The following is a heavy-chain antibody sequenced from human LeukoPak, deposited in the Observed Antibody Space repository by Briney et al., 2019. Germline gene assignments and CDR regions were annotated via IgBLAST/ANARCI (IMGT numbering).Heavy chain of an antibody. D-gene: IGHD2-2*01. CDR2: INPNSGAT. J-gene: IGHJ4*02. V-gene: IGHV1-2*02. CDR3: ARVKKLMPEFEF. Sequence: ASVKVSCKSSGYAFIDYYIHWVRQAPGQGLEWMGWINPNSGATKYAQKFQGRVSMTRDTSINTAYMDLTNLRSDDTAIFYCARVKKLMPEFEFWGQGTLVTVSS. CDR1: GYAFIDYY.